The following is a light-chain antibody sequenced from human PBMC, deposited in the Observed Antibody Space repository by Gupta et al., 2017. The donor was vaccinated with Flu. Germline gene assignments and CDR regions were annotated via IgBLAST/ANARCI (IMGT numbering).Light chain of an antibody. CDR3: QQYYSSPSYT. CDR1: QSVLYSSNNRNY. J-gene: IGKJ2*01. CDR2: WAS. V-gene: IGKV4-1*01. Sequence: EIVVTQSPDYLAVSLGERATINCKSSQSVLYSSNNRNYLAWYQQKPGQPPKLLIYWASTRESGVPDRFSGSGSGTDFTLTISSLQAEDVAVYYCQQYYSSPSYTFGQWTKLEIK.